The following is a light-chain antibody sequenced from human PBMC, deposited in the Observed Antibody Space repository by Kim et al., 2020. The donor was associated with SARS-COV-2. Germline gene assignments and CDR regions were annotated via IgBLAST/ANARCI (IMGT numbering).Light chain of an antibody. CDR3: QKYNRAPLT. CDR2: SAS. Sequence: DFQMTQSPSSLSASVGDRVTITCRASQDIANYLAWYQQRPGKVPKLLIYSASLVQSRVPSRFSGSGSGTDFTLTISSLQAEDVATYYCQKYNRAPLTFGGGTKVDIK. J-gene: IGKJ4*01. V-gene: IGKV1-27*01. CDR1: QDIANY.